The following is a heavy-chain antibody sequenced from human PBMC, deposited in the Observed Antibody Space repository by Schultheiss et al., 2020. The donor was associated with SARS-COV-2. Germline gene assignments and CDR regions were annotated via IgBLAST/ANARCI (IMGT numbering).Heavy chain of an antibody. J-gene: IGHJ6*03. CDR1: GGSIISYY. CDR3: ATDSSGWNYYYYYYMDV. Sequence: GPLRLSCTVSGGSIISYYCSWIRQPPGKGLEWIGYIYYSGSTNYNPSLKSRVTISVDTSKNQFSLKLSSVTAADTAVYYCATDSSGWNYYYYYYMDVWGKGTTVTVSS. CDR2: IYYSGST. V-gene: IGHV4-59*01. D-gene: IGHD6-19*01.